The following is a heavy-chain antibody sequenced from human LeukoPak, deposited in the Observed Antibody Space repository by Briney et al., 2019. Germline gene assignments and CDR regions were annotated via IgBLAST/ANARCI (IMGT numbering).Heavy chain of an antibody. V-gene: IGHV3-48*02. CDR3: ARRPNAGFYGIAY. J-gene: IGHJ4*02. CDR1: GFTFSSFS. CDR2: ITSSSSTI. D-gene: IGHD2/OR15-2a*01. Sequence: PGGSLRLSCAASGFTFSSFSMNWVRQAPGKGPEWVSYITSSSSTIHYADSVKGRFTISRDNAKNSLYLQMNSLRDEDTAVYYCARRPNAGFYGIAYWGQGTLVTVSS.